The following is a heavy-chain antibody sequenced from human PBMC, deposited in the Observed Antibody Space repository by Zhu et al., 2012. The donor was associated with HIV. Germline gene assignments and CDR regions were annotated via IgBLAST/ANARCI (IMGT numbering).Heavy chain of an antibody. CDR2: IYYSGST. V-gene: IGHV4-39*01. D-gene: IGHD1-26*01. J-gene: IGHJ4*02. CDR1: GGSISSSSYY. CDR3: ARVYSGSYYGY. Sequence: QVQLQESGPGLVKPSETLSLTCTVSGGSISSSSYYWGWIRQPPGKGLEWIGSIYYSGSTYYNPSLKSRVTISVDTSKNQFSLKLSSVTAADTAVYYCARVYSGSYYGYWGQGTLVTVSS.